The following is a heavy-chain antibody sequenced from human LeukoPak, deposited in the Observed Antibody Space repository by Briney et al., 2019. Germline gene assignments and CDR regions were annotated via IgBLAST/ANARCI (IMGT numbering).Heavy chain of an antibody. CDR2: ISGGGDST. V-gene: IGHV3-23*01. CDR1: GFTFSSYA. D-gene: IGHD3-3*01. CDR3: GKLLGAPTSILN. J-gene: IGHJ4*02. Sequence: GGSLRLSCAASGFTFSSYAMTWVRQAPGKGPEWVSAISGGGDSTNYAASVKGRFTMSRDNSENMLYLQMSSLRVEDTAVYYCGKLLGAPTSILNWGQGTLVTVSS.